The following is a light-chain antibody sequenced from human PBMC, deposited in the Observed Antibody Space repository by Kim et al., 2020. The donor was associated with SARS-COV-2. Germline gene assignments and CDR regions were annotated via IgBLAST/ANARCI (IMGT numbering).Light chain of an antibody. J-gene: IGKJ2*01. Sequence: EIVLTQSPGTLSLSPGERGTLSCRASQSVSSNHLAWYQQKPGQAPRLLIYAASSRATGIPDRFSGSGSGTDFTLTISRLEPEDFAVYYCLQYGTSPGTFGQGTKLEI. CDR2: AAS. CDR1: QSVSSNH. CDR3: LQYGTSPGT. V-gene: IGKV3-20*01.